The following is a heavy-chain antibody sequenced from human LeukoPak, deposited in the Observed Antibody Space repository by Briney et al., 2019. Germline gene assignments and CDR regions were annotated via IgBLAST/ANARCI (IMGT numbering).Heavy chain of an antibody. CDR2: IKQGGSEK. CDR3: ARPISGWPRIDAFDI. V-gene: IGHV3-7*01. Sequence: PGGSLRLSCIASGFTFRNYELNWVRQAPGKGLEWVANIKQGGSEKYYVDSVKGRFTISRDNAKNSLYLQMNSLRAEATAVYYCARPISGWPRIDAFDIWGQGTMVTVSS. D-gene: IGHD6-19*01. CDR1: GFTFRNYE. J-gene: IGHJ3*02.